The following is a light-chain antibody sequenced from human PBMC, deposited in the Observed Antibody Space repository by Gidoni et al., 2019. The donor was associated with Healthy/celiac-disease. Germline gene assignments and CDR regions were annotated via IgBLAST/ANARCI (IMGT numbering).Light chain of an antibody. CDR2: DVS. Sequence: QSALTQPASVSGSPGQSITISCTGTSSYVGGYNYVSWYQQHPGKAPKLMIYDVSNRPSGVSNRFAGSKSGNTDSLTISGLQAEDEADYYCSAYTSSSSVVFGGGTKLTVL. V-gene: IGLV2-14*01. J-gene: IGLJ2*01. CDR3: SAYTSSSSVV. CDR1: SSYVGGYNY.